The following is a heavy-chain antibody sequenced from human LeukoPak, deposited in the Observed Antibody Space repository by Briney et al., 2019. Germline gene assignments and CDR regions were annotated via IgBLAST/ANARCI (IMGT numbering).Heavy chain of an antibody. CDR2: IYPGDSDT. D-gene: IGHD3-10*01. CDR3: ARQDGSGPYDAFDV. J-gene: IGHJ3*01. V-gene: IGHV5-51*01. Sequence: GESLKISCKDSGYLFTSYWIAWVRQRPGKGLEWMGIIYPGDSDTRYSPSFQGQVTISADTSINTAYLHWSSLKASDTAIYYCARQDGSGPYDAFDVWGQGTMVTV. CDR1: GYLFTSYW.